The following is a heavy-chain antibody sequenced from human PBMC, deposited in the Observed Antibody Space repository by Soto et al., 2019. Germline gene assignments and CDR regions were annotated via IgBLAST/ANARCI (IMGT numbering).Heavy chain of an antibody. D-gene: IGHD6-19*01. CDR1: GFSLSTSGVG. CDR3: AHSREMLGIAVAGPFDP. J-gene: IGHJ5*02. V-gene: IGHV2-5*02. CDR2: IYWDDDK. Sequence: QITLKESGPTLVKPTQTLTLTCTFSGFSLSTSGVGVGWIRQPPGKALEWLALIYWDDDKRYSPSLKSRLTITKDTSKNLVVLTMTNMDPVDTATYYCAHSREMLGIAVAGPFDPWGQGTLVTVSS.